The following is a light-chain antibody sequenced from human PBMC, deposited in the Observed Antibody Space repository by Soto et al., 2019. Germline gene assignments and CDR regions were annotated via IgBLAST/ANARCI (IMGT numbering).Light chain of an antibody. Sequence: QSVLTQPPSVSAAPRQRVTISCSGSSSNIGNNAVNWYQQLPRKAPKLLIHFDDRVASGVSDRFSGSKSGTSASLAISGLQSEDEADYYCAAWDDSLTGPVFGGGTKLTVL. V-gene: IGLV1-36*01. J-gene: IGLJ3*02. CDR3: AAWDDSLTGPV. CDR2: FDD. CDR1: SSNIGNNA.